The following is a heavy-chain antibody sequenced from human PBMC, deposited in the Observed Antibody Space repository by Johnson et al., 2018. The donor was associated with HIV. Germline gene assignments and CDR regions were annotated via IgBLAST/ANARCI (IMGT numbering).Heavy chain of an antibody. CDR3: AKTTRGNWGSCFDI. V-gene: IGHV3-30*02. Sequence: QMLLVVSGGGLVQPGGSLRLSCAVSGFSVSYNYMSWVRQAPGKGLEWVAFIRYDGSNKYYADSLKGRFTISRDNAKNSLYLQMNSLRAEDTAMYYCAKTTRGNWGSCFDIWGRGTMVTVSS. D-gene: IGHD7-27*01. CDR2: IRYDGSNK. J-gene: IGHJ3*02. CDR1: GFSVSYNY.